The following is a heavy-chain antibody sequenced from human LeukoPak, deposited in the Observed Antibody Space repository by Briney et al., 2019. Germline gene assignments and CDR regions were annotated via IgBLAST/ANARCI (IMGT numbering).Heavy chain of an antibody. J-gene: IGHJ4*02. D-gene: IGHD4-17*01. V-gene: IGHV4-38-2*02. CDR3: ARDRPFTVITDVPILTY. CDR2: IYHSGST. CDR1: GYSISSGYY. Sequence: SATLSLTCTVSGYSISSGYYWGWIRQPPGKGLEWIGSIYHSGSTYYNPSLKSRVTISVDTSKNQFSLKLSSVTAADTAVYYCARDRPFTVITDVPILTYWGQGTLVTVSS.